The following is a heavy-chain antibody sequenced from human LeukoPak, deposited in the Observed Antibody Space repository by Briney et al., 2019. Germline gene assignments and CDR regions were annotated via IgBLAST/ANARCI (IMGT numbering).Heavy chain of an antibody. D-gene: IGHD1-1*01. J-gene: IGHJ4*02. Sequence: PGGSLRLSCAASGFTFSTYTMNWVRQAPGKGLEWVSFISTSSSYIYYADSMKGRFTISRDNSKNTLYLQMNSLRAEDMAVYYCVKRWTGTTIGQQDYWGQGTLVTVSS. CDR3: VKRWTGTTIGQQDY. CDR1: GFTFSTYT. CDR2: ISTSSSYI. V-gene: IGHV3-21*01.